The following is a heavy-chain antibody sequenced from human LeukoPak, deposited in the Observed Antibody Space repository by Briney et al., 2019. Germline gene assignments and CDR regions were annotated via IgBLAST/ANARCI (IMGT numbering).Heavy chain of an antibody. D-gene: IGHD2/OR15-2a*01. CDR1: GGSISSSNYY. CDR3: ARAKYSMGII. CDR2: IYYSGST. J-gene: IGHJ3*02. Sequence: SETLSLTCTVSGGSISSSNYYWGWIRQPPGKGLEWIGSIYYSGSTYYNPSLKSRVTISVDTSKDQFSLKLSSVTAADTAVYYCARAKYSMGIIWGQGTMVTVSS. V-gene: IGHV4-39*01.